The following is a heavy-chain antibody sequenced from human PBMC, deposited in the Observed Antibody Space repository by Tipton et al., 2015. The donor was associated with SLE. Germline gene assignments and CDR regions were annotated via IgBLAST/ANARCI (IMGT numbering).Heavy chain of an antibody. Sequence: QLVQSGAEVKKPGESLKISCKASGYTFSSYRIGWVRQMPGKGLEWMGIIHPDDTDTRYSPSFQGQVTFSVDKSINTAYLQWSSLRASDTAMYFCALLKYSGPGPFDYWGQGTLVTVSS. V-gene: IGHV5-51*03. CDR2: IHPDDTDT. CDR1: GYTFSSYR. D-gene: IGHD5-12*01. CDR3: ALLKYSGPGPFDY. J-gene: IGHJ4*01.